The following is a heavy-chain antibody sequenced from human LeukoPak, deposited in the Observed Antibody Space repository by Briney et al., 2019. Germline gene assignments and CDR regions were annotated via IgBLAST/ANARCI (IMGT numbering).Heavy chain of an antibody. D-gene: IGHD3-10*01. J-gene: IGHJ4*02. Sequence: SETLSLTCTVSGGSISSSSYYWGWIRQPPGKGLEWIGSVYYSGNTYYNPSLKSRVTRSVDTSKNQFSLKLSSVTAADTAVYYCARQGFGPLSYYFDYWGQGTLVTVSS. CDR2: VYYSGNT. V-gene: IGHV4-39*01. CDR1: GGSISSSSYY. CDR3: ARQGFGPLSYYFDY.